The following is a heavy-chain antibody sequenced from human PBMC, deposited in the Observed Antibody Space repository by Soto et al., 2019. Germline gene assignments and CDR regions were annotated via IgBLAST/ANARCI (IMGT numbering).Heavy chain of an antibody. CDR3: ATGVPGYSSGWCDY. V-gene: IGHV1-24*01. CDR1: GYTLTELS. D-gene: IGHD6-19*01. Sequence: GASVKVSYKVSGYTLTELSMHWVRQAPGKGLEWMGGFDPEDGETIYAQKFQGRVTMTEDTSTDTAYMELSSLRSEDTAVYYCATGVPGYSSGWCDYWGQGTLVTVSS. J-gene: IGHJ4*02. CDR2: FDPEDGET.